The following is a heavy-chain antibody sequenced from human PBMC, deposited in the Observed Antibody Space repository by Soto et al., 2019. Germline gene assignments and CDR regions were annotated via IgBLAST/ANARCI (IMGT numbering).Heavy chain of an antibody. V-gene: IGHV5-51*01. D-gene: IGHD4-17*01. CDR3: ARYPTLTDYFFHGMDV. Sequence: GESLKISCKGSGYTFTNYWIVWVRQIPGKGLEWMGITYPGDSDTRYSPSFQGQVTISADRSISTAYLQWSSLKASGTGMYYCARYPTLTDYFFHGMDVWGQGTTVTVSS. CDR1: GYTFTNYW. CDR2: TYPGDSDT. J-gene: IGHJ6*02.